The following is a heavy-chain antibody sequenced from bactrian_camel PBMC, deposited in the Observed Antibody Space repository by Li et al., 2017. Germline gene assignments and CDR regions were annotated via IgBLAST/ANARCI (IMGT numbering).Heavy chain of an antibody. CDR3: AAERPLWEWGPQYNY. CDR2: IGDDGT. V-gene: IGHV3S60*01. J-gene: IGHJ4*01. D-gene: IGHD2*01. CDR1: GSDTS. Sequence: HVQLVESGGGLVQPGGSLRLSCTGSGSDTSMSWYRQAPGNECELVPRIGDDGTYYADSVKGRFTISRDDAKNTVYLQMDSLKSEDTALYYCAAERPLWEWGPQYNYWGQGTQVTVS.